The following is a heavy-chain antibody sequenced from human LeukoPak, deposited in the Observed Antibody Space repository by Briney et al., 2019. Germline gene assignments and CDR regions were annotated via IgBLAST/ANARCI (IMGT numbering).Heavy chain of an antibody. CDR1: GFTFSSYS. CDR2: ISSSSSYI. Sequence: GGSLRLSCAASGFTFSSYSMNWVRQAPGKGLEWVSSISSSSSYIYYADSVKGRFTISRDNAKNSLHLQMNSLRAEDTAVYYCASPIGRDDFDYWGQGTLVTVSS. D-gene: IGHD5-24*01. J-gene: IGHJ4*02. CDR3: ASPIGRDDFDY. V-gene: IGHV3-21*01.